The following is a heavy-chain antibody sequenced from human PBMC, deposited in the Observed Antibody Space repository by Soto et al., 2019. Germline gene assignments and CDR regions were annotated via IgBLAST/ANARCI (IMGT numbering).Heavy chain of an antibody. CDR1: NGSVSGYY. J-gene: IGHJ4*02. CDR3: ARGPTGYYYFDY. D-gene: IGHD2-15*01. CDR2: IYTIGST. V-gene: IGHV4-4*07. Sequence: TLSLTCPVSNGSVSGYYWGWIRHPAGKGLEWGGRIYTIGSTSYNPSLNSRASMSVDTPKNQLSLKVKSVTAADMSRYCCARGPTGYYYFDYWGRGALVTVSS.